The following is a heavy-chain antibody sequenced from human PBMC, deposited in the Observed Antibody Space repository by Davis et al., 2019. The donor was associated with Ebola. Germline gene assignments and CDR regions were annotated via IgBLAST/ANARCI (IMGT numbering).Heavy chain of an antibody. CDR2: KFYSGIT. CDR3: ARGSGTYYGDFDY. Sequence: SETLSLTCTVSGGSISSTNHFWGWIRQPPGKGLEWIGSKFYSGITYYTPSLKSRVTISVDTSKNQFSLKLSSVSVADTAVYYCARGSGTYYGDFDYWGQGTLVTVSS. V-gene: IGHV4-39*01. D-gene: IGHD1-26*01. J-gene: IGHJ4*02. CDR1: GGSISSTNHF.